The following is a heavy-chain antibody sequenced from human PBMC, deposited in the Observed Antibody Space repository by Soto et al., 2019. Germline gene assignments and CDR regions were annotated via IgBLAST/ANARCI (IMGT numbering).Heavy chain of an antibody. CDR3: ARGNDWKSSTFDI. V-gene: IGHV4-59*11. D-gene: IGHD2-21*01. CDR1: GGSLTDHY. Sequence: QVQLQESGPGLVKPSETLSLTCTVSGGSLTDHYWNWFHQSPGKGLHWIGYVYYSGGTNYNHSLKSRVTMSVDTSKNQFSLNLRSVTAADTAVYYCARGNDWKSSTFDIWGQGTMVSVSS. CDR2: VYYSGGT. J-gene: IGHJ3*02.